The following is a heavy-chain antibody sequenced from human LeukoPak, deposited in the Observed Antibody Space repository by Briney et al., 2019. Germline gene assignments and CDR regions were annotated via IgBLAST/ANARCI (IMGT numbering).Heavy chain of an antibody. Sequence: GGSLRLSCAASGFTFSSCGMSWVRQAPGKGLEWVSALSDSGGSTFYADSVKGRFTISRDNSKNTLYLQMSSLRTEDTAVYYCARTPLFVSGLHAVVFDPWGQGTLVTVSS. CDR2: LSDSGGST. V-gene: IGHV3-23*01. CDR1: GFTFSSCG. D-gene: IGHD2-15*01. J-gene: IGHJ5*02. CDR3: ARTPLFVSGLHAVVFDP.